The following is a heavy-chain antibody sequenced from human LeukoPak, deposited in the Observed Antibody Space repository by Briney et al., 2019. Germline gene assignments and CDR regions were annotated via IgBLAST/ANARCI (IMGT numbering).Heavy chain of an antibody. CDR3: AKGLYCSSTSCYSYYYYYMDV. D-gene: IGHD2-2*01. J-gene: IGHJ6*03. Sequence: GGSLRLSCAASGFTFSSYAMSWVRQAPGEGLEWVSAISGSGGSTYYADSVKGRFTISRDNSKNTLYLQMNSLRAEDTAVYYCAKGLYCSSTSCYSYYYYYMDVWGKGTTVTVSS. CDR2: ISGSGGST. CDR1: GFTFSSYA. V-gene: IGHV3-23*01.